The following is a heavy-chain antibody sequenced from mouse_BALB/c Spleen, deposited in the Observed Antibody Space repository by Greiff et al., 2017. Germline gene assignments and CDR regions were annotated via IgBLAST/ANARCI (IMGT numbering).Heavy chain of an antibody. J-gene: IGHJ2*01. CDR3: TILRYYFDY. Sequence: VQLQQSGAELVKPGASVKLSCKASGYTFTSYYMYWVKQRPGQGLEWIGEINPSNGGTNCNEKFKSKATLTVDKSSSTAYMHLSSLTSEDSAVYYCTILRYYFDYWGQGTPLTVSS. V-gene: IGHV1S16*01. CDR2: INPSNGGT. CDR1: GYTFTSYY.